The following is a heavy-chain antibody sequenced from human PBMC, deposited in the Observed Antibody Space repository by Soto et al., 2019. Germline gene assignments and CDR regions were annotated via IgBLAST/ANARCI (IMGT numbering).Heavy chain of an antibody. V-gene: IGHV3-48*04. D-gene: IGHD3-10*01. Sequence: PGGSLRLSCAASGFTFSSYSMNWVRQAPGKGLEWVSNINRDGSTKYYVDSVKGRFTISRDNAKNSLYLQMNSLRAEDTAVYYCARDLRTVLWFGELFSAFDIWGQGTMVTVSS. CDR2: INRDGSTK. J-gene: IGHJ3*02. CDR1: GFTFSSYS. CDR3: ARDLRTVLWFGELFSAFDI.